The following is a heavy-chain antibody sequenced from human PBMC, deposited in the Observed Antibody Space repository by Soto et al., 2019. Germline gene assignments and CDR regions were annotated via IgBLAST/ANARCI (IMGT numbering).Heavy chain of an antibody. Sequence: QVQLQESGPGLVKPSETLSLTCTVSGYSVSSYYWSWLRQPPGKGLEWIGYIYYSGSTNYHPSLKSRVTISVDTSKNQFSLKLSSVTAADTAVYYCARSHDILTGFSSPHFDYWGQGTLVTVSS. CDR1: GYSVSSYY. V-gene: IGHV4-59*02. D-gene: IGHD3-9*01. CDR3: ARSHDILTGFSSPHFDY. J-gene: IGHJ4*02. CDR2: IYYSGST.